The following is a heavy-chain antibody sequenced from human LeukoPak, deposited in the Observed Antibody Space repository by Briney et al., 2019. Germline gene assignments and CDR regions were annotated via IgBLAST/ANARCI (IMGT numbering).Heavy chain of an antibody. CDR1: GGSIRSSNYY. CDR3: AREGRDSYDSSGYSPDY. V-gene: IGHV4-39*07. Sequence: SETLSLTCTVPGGSIRSSNYYWGWVRQPPGKGLEWIGTIYYSGSTYYNPSLKSRVTISVDTSKNQFSLKLTSMTAADTAMYYCAREGRDSYDSSGYSPDYWGQGALVTVSS. J-gene: IGHJ4*02. CDR2: IYYSGST. D-gene: IGHD3-22*01.